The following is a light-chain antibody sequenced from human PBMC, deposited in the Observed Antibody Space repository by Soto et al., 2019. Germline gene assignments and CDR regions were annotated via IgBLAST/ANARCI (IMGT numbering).Light chain of an antibody. CDR2: EVS. Sequence: QSALTHPASVSGSPGQSITISCTGTSSDIGGYKDVSWYQQHPGKAPQVLIFEVSYRPYGISNRFSGSKSGNVASLTISGLQAEDEADYYCCSYRSGTSPYYVFGTGTKVTVL. CDR1: SSDIGGYKD. V-gene: IGLV2-14*03. J-gene: IGLJ1*01. CDR3: CSYRSGTSPYYV.